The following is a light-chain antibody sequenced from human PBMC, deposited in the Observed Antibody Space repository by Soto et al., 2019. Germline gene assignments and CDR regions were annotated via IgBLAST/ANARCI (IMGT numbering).Light chain of an antibody. V-gene: IGKV3-20*01. CDR2: GAS. CDR3: QQYGSSGT. Sequence: ESVLTQSPGTLSLSPGARPTLSCRASQSVSNNYLAWYQQKPGQAPRLLIYGASNRATGIPDRFSGSGSGTDFTLTISRLEPEDFAVYYCQQYGSSGTFGQGTKVDIK. CDR1: QSVSNNY. J-gene: IGKJ1*01.